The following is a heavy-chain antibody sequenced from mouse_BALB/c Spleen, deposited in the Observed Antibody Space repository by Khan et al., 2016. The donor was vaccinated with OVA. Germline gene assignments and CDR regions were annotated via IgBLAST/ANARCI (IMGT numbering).Heavy chain of an antibody. Sequence: VQLQQSGTVLARPGASVKMSCKASGYTFTSYWIHWIKQRPGQGLEWIGDIYPGNTDTNYNQTFKGKAKLTAVTSTSTAYMELSSLTNEDSAVYYCTRRNWDVAWVAYWGQGTLVTVSA. CDR2: IYPGNTDT. D-gene: IGHD4-1*01. J-gene: IGHJ3*01. CDR3: TRRNWDVAWVAY. V-gene: IGHV1-5*01. CDR1: GYTFTSYW.